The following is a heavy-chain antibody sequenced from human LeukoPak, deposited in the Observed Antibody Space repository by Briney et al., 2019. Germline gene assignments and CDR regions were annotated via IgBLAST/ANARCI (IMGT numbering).Heavy chain of an antibody. V-gene: IGHV3-23*01. J-gene: IGHJ4*02. D-gene: IGHD2-15*01. CDR3: AKSPFGGRAQYYFDC. CDR2: ISGSGGST. Sequence: GASLRPSCAASALTSSSYAMGWVRHAPGERLGCVSAISGSGGSTYYTPSVKGRSTISKNNSKTTLYLQITSVRAETPPVNYCAKSPFGGRAQYYFDCWGQGTLVTASS. CDR1: ALTSSSYA.